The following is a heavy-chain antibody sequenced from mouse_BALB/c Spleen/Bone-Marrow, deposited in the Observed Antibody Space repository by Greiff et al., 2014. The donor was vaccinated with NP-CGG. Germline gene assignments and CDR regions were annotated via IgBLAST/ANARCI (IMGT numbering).Heavy chain of an antibody. V-gene: IGHV14-3*02. J-gene: IGHJ4*01. Sequence: VQLQQSGAELVKPGASVKLSCTASGFNIKDTYMHWVKQRPEQGLEWIGRIDPANGYTKYDPKFQGKATITADTSSNTAYLQLSSLTSEDTAVYYCARWEYYAMDYWGQGTSVTVSS. CDR1: GFNIKDTY. CDR3: ARWEYYAMDY. CDR2: IDPANGYT. D-gene: IGHD4-1*01.